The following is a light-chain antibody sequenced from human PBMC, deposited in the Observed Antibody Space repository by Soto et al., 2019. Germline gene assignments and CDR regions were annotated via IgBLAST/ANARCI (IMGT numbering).Light chain of an antibody. V-gene: IGKV3-11*01. Sequence: EIVLTQSPATLSLSPGERATLSCRASQSISSYLAWYQQKRGQPPRLLIYDASNRATGIPARFSGSGSGTDFTLTVSSLEPEDFAVYYCQQRSNWPRTFGQGTRVDIK. CDR3: QQRSNWPRT. CDR2: DAS. CDR1: QSISSY. J-gene: IGKJ1*01.